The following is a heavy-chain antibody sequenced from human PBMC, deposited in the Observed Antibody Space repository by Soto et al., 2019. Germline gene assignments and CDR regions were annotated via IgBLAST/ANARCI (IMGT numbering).Heavy chain of an antibody. CDR2: ISSSSSYI. V-gene: IGHV3-21*01. Sequence: EVQLVASGGGLVKPGGSLRLSCAASGFTFSSYSMNWVRQAPGKGLEWVSSISSSSSYIYYADSVKGRFTISRDNAKNSLYLQMNSLRAEDTAVYYCARVKRYSSSWSSFDYWGQGTLVTVSA. D-gene: IGHD6-13*01. CDR3: ARVKRYSSSWSSFDY. CDR1: GFTFSSYS. J-gene: IGHJ4*02.